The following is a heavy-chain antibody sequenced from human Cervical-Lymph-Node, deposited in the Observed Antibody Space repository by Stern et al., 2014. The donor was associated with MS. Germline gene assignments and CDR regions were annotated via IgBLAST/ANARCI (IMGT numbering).Heavy chain of an antibody. CDR3: VKPYWTQLWASHFDL. CDR1: GFNFDDYA. CDR2: LTWNSDNI. Sequence: EVQLVESGGGFVKPGRSLRLSCTASGFNFDDYAMHWVRQAPGKGQEWVSGLTWNSDNIAYADSVKGRFTISRDNAKSSLYLQMDSLRPEDTAFYYCVKPYWTQLWASHFDLWGRGSLVTVSS. J-gene: IGHJ2*01. V-gene: IGHV3-9*01. D-gene: IGHD1-1*01.